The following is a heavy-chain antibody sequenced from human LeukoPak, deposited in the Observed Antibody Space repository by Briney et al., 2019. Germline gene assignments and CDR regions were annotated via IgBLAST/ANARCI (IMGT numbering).Heavy chain of an antibody. V-gene: IGHV4-39*07. Sequence: SETLSLTCTVSGGSISSSSYYWGWIRQPPGKGLEWIGSIYYSGSTYYNPSLKSRVTISVDTSKNQFSLKLSSVTAADTAVYYCARGGSIPPTHYGYDYWGQGTLVTVSS. CDR2: IYYSGST. D-gene: IGHD3-10*01. J-gene: IGHJ4*02. CDR1: GGSISSSSYY. CDR3: ARGGSIPPTHYGYDY.